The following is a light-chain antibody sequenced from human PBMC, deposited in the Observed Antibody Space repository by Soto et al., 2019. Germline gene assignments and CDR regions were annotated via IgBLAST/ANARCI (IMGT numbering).Light chain of an antibody. CDR1: QSISRW. J-gene: IGKJ1*01. V-gene: IGKV1-5*03. CDR3: QQSGT. Sequence: GDRVTITCRASQSISRWMAWYQQKAGKAPRLLISKASTLQSGVPLRFSGSGSGTEFTLTISSLEPDDSATYYCQQSGTFGQGTKVDIK. CDR2: KAS.